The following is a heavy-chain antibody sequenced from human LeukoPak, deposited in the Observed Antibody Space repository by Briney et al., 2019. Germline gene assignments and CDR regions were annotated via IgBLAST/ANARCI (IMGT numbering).Heavy chain of an antibody. V-gene: IGHV4-59*08. CDR2: IYYSGST. CDR1: GGSISSYY. CDR3: ARLDRSAADY. D-gene: IGHD3-22*01. J-gene: IGHJ4*02. Sequence: PSETLSLTCTVSGGSISSYYWSWIRQPPGKGLVWIGYIYYSGSTNYNPSLKSRVTISVDTSKNQFSLKLSSVTAADTAVYYCARLDRSAADYWGQGTLVTVSS.